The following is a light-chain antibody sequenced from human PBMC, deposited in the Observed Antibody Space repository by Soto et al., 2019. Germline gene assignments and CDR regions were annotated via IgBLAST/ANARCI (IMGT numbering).Light chain of an antibody. J-gene: IGKJ1*01. Sequence: DIQMTQSPSTLSASVGDRVTITCRASQSISSWLAWYQQKPGKAPRLLIYDASYLERGVPSRFSGSGSGTEFTLTISDLQPDDLATYYCQQYHSFWTFGQGTKVDI. CDR2: DAS. CDR3: QQYHSFWT. V-gene: IGKV1-5*01. CDR1: QSISSW.